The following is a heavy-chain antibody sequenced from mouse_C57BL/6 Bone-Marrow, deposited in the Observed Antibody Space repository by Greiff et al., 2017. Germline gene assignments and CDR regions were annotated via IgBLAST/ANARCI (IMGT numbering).Heavy chain of an antibody. CDR1: EYEFPSYD. Sequence: EVPLVESGGGLVQPGASLKLSCESTEYEFPSYDMSWVRKTPEKRLELVAAINRNGGSTYYPDTMERRFTISRDNTTKTLYLQMSSLRSEYTALYYCASHYSTDWYFDVWGTGTTVTVSS. V-gene: IGHV5-2*01. CDR3: ASHYSTDWYFDV. CDR2: INRNGGST. J-gene: IGHJ1*03. D-gene: IGHD2-1*01.